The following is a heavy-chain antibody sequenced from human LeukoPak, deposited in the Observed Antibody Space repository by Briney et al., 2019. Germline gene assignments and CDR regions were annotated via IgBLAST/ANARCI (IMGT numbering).Heavy chain of an antibody. CDR1: GFSVSSTY. D-gene: IGHD3-9*01. CDR2: IRYDGSNK. J-gene: IGHJ1*01. Sequence: PGGSLRLSCAASGFSVSSTYMSWVRQAPGKGLEWVAFIRYDGSNKYYADSVKGRFTISRDNSKNTLYLQMNSLRAEDTAVYYCAKTPRSLLRYFDWSEQYFQHWGQGTLVTVSS. V-gene: IGHV3-30*02. CDR3: AKTPRSLLRYFDWSEQYFQH.